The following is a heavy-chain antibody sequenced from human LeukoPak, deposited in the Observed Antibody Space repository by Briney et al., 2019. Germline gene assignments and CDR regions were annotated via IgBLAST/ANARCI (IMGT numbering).Heavy chain of an antibody. D-gene: IGHD3-10*01. J-gene: IGHJ6*03. V-gene: IGHV3-21*01. CDR1: EFTFSTYS. CDR3: ARVPYQGSGYYYYYYYMDV. Sequence: GGSLRLSCAASEFTFSTYSMNWVRQAPGKGLEWVSSISSGSTYIYYADSVKGRFTISRDNAKNSLYLQMNSLRAEDTAVYYCARVPYQGSGYYYYYYYMDVWGKGTTVTVSS. CDR2: ISSGSTYI.